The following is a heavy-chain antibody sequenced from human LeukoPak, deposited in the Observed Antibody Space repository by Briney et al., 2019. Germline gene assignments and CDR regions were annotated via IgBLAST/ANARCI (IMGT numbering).Heavy chain of an antibody. CDR2: ISAYNGNT. V-gene: IGHV1-18*01. CDR1: GYTFTSYG. J-gene: IGHJ6*03. D-gene: IGHD3-16*01. Sequence: ASVKVSCKASGYTFTSYGISWVRQAPGQGLEWMGWISAYNGNTNYAQKLQGRVTMTTDTSTSTAYMELRSLRSDDTAVYYCARDSAYDYVWGSLVYYYYYMVVWGKGTTVTVSS. CDR3: ARDSAYDYVWGSLVYYYYYMVV.